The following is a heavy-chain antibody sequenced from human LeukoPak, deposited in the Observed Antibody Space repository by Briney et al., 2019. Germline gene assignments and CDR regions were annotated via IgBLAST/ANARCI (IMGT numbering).Heavy chain of an antibody. CDR1: GFTFLSYG. D-gene: IGHD3-22*01. J-gene: IGHJ4*02. Sequence: GGSLRLSCAASGFTFLSYGMHWVRQAPGKGLEWVAFIRYDGSNKYYADSVKGRFTISRDNSKNTLYLQMNSLRAEDTAVYYCAKGEDYYDSSGYRYWGQGTLVTVSS. V-gene: IGHV3-30*02. CDR3: AKGEDYYDSSGYRY. CDR2: IRYDGSNK.